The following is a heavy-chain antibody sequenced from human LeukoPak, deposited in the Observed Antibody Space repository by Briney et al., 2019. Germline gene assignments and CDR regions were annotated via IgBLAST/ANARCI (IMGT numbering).Heavy chain of an antibody. Sequence: PSETLSLTCTVSGGSISSGSYYWSWIRQPAGKGLGWIGRIYTSGSTNYNPSLQSRVTISVDTSQNQFSLKLSSVTAADTAVYYCARDGGGTWDFWRGYYYNWFDPWGQGTLVTVSS. CDR1: GGSISSGSYY. CDR2: IYTSGST. J-gene: IGHJ5*02. V-gene: IGHV4-61*02. D-gene: IGHD3-3*01. CDR3: ARDGGGTWDFWRGYYYNWFDP.